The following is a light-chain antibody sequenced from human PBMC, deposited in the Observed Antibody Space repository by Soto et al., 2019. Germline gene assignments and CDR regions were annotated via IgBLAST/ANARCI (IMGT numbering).Light chain of an antibody. CDR1: QSINNW. J-gene: IGKJ2*01. CDR2: EAS. V-gene: IGKV1-5*03. CDR3: QQSDSYSST. Sequence: DIQVTQSPSTLSASVGDRITITCRASQSINNWLAWYQQKPGKAPKLLIFEASSLVDGVPSRFSGSGSGTEFTLTISSLQPEDFATYYCQQSDSYSSTFGQGTKLEIK.